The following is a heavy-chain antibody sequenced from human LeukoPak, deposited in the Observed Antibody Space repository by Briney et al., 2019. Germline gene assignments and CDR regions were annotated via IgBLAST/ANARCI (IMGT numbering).Heavy chain of an antibody. D-gene: IGHD2-21*01. CDR2: INPNSGGT. J-gene: IGHJ4*02. CDR1: GYTFTGYY. CDR3: ARAGYCGTNCYYYFDF. V-gene: IGHV1-2*02. Sequence: VASVKVSCKASGYTFTGYYMHWVRQAPGQGLEWMGWINPNSGGTNYAQRFQGRVTMTRDTSISTAYMELSSLTSDDTAMYYCARAGYCGTNCYYYFDFWGQGTLVTVSS.